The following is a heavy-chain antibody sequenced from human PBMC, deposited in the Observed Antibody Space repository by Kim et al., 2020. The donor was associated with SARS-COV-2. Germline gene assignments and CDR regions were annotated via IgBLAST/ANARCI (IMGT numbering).Heavy chain of an antibody. D-gene: IGHD3-3*01. CDR1: GFTVSSNY. CDR2: IYSGGST. CDR3: ATDSRIAGVVINLFDY. Sequence: GGSLRLSCAASGFTVSSNYMSWVRQAPGKGLEWVSVIYSGGSTYYADSVKGRFTISRDNSKNTLYLQMNSLRAEDTAVYYCATDSRIAGVVINLFDYWGQGTLVTVSS. J-gene: IGHJ4*02. V-gene: IGHV3-66*02.